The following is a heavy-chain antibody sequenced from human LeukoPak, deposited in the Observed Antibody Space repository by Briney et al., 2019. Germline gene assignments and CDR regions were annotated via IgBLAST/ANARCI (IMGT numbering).Heavy chain of an antibody. CDR3: AKGYYYDSSGCLD. CDR2: ISGDGGST. V-gene: IGHV3-43*02. CDR1: GFTFDDYA. D-gene: IGHD3-22*01. Sequence: GGSLRLSCAASGFTFDDYAMHWVRQAPGKGLEGVSLISGDGGSTYYADSVKGRFTLSRDNSKYSLYLQMNSLRTEDTALYYCAKGYYYDSSGCLDWGQGTLVTVSS. J-gene: IGHJ4*02.